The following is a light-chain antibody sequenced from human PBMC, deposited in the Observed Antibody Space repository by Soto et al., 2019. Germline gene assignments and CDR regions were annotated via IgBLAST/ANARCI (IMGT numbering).Light chain of an antibody. V-gene: IGKV3D-20*01. CDR1: QSVGTY. CDR2: DSS. J-gene: IGKJ5*01. CDR3: QQYGNSPQIT. Sequence: IVLTQSPATLSLSTGERATLSYRASQSVGTYIAWYKQKPGLAPRLVIFDSSTRATGIPDRFSGSGSGTDFTLTISRLEPEDFAVYFCQQYGNSPQITFGQGTRLENK.